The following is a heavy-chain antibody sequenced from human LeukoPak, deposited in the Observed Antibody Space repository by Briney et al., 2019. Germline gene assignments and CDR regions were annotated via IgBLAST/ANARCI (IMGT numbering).Heavy chain of an antibody. CDR3: AKDQGHYYGSGTYYY. D-gene: IGHD3-10*01. Sequence: GGSLRLSCAASGFTFSSYAMSWVRQAPGKGLEWVSAISGSGGSTYYADSVKGRFTISRDNSKNTLYLQMDSLGAEDTAVYYCAKDQGHYYGSGTYYYWGQGTLVTVSS. V-gene: IGHV3-23*01. J-gene: IGHJ4*02. CDR1: GFTFSSYA. CDR2: ISGSGGST.